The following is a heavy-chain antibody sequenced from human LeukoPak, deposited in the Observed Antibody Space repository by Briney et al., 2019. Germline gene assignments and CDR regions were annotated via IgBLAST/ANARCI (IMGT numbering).Heavy chain of an antibody. V-gene: IGHV1-46*01. CDR2: INPSGGST. CDR1: GYTFTGYY. Sequence: GASVKVSCKASGYTFTGYYMHWVRQAPGQGLEWMGIINPSGGSTSYAQKFQGRVTMTRDTSTSTVYMELSSLRSEDTAVYYCARALTVGAFDIWGQGTMVTVSS. CDR3: ARALTVGAFDI. D-gene: IGHD4-11*01. J-gene: IGHJ3*02.